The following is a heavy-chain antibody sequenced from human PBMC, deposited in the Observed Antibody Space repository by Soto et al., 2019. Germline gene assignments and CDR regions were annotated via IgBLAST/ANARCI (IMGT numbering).Heavy chain of an antibody. Sequence: QVQLVESGGGVVQPGRSLRLSCAASGFPFSSYGMHWVREDPGKGMEWVAVILYDGSNKYYADSVKGRFTISRDKSASTPYLQMNSLRPEDTALYYCVRRQYYFAYRRQGTLVTVSP. CDR2: ILYDGSNK. V-gene: IGHV3-30*03. CDR3: VRRQYYFAY. J-gene: IGHJ4*02. CDR1: GFPFSSYG.